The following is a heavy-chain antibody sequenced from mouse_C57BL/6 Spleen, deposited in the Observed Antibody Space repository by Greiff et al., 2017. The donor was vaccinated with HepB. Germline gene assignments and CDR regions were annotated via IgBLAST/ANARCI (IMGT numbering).Heavy chain of an antibody. J-gene: IGHJ2*01. CDR1: GYTFTSYW. D-gene: IGHD2-4*01. CDR3: ARDYDYGRSYYFDY. CDR2: IHPNSGST. V-gene: IGHV1-64*01. Sequence: QVQLQQPGAELVKPGASVKLSCKASGYTFTSYWMHWVKQRPGQGLEWIGMIHPNSGSTNYNEKFKSKATLTVDKSSSKAYMQLSSLTSEDSAVYYCARDYDYGRSYYFDYWGQGTTLTVSS.